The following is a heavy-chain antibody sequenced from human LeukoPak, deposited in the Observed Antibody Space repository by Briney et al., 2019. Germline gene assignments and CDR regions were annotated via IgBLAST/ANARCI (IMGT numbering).Heavy chain of an antibody. J-gene: IGHJ3*02. V-gene: IGHV1-69*06. CDR3: ARVSSEAFDI. CDR1: GGTFSSYA. D-gene: IGHD6-6*01. CDR2: VIPIFGTA. Sequence: ASVKVSCKASGGTFSSYAFSWVRQAPGQGLEWMGGVIPIFGTANYAQKFQGRVTITADKSTSTAYMELSSLRSEDTAVYYCARVSSEAFDIWGQGTMVTVSS.